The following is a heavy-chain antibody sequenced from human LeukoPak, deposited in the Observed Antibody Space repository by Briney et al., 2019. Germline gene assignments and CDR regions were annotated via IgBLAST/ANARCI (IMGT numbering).Heavy chain of an antibody. CDR1: GFTFSSYG. V-gene: IGHV3-33*01. CDR3: ARVGRITMVRGAYYFDY. J-gene: IGHJ4*02. Sequence: GRSLRLSCAASGFTFSSYGMHWVRQAPGKGLEWVAVIWYDGSNKYYADSVKGRFTISRDNSKNTLYLQMNSLRAEDTAVYYYARVGRITMVRGAYYFDYWGQGTLVTVSS. D-gene: IGHD3-10*01. CDR2: IWYDGSNK.